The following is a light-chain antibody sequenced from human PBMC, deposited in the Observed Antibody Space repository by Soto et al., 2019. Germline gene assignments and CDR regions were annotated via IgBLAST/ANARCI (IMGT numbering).Light chain of an antibody. CDR1: QSISSY. CDR2: AAY. J-gene: IGKJ1*01. V-gene: IGKV1-39*01. CDR3: KQSYSSPPT. Sequence: DIQMTQSPSSLSASVGDRVTITCRASQSISSYLNWYQQKPGKAPKLLIYAAYSLQSGVQSRFSGSGSGPDFTLTIRSLQPEDFATYYCKQSYSSPPTFGQGTKVDIK.